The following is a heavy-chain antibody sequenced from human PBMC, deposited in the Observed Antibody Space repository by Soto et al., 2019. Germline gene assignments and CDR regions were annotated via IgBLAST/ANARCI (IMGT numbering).Heavy chain of an antibody. CDR3: ARVSFYYGSGSYYPDAFDI. CDR1: GYSFTSYW. J-gene: IGHJ3*02. D-gene: IGHD3-10*01. V-gene: IGHV5-51*01. CDR2: IYPGDSDT. Sequence: GESLKISCXGSGYSFTSYWIGWVRQMPGKGLEWMGIIYPGDSDTRYSPSFQGQVTISADKSISTAYLQWSSLKASDTAMYYCARVSFYYGSGSYYPDAFDIWGQGTMVTVSS.